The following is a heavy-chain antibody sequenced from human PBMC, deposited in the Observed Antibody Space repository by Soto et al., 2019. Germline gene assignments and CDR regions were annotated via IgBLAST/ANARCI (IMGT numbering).Heavy chain of an antibody. CDR1: GYTFTSYD. Sequence: ASVKVSCKASGYTFTSYDINWVRQATGQGLEWMGWMNPNSGNTGYAQKFQGRVTMTRNTSISTAYMELNSLRAEDTAVYYCAKGPERYFDWLWDDAFDIWGQGTMVTVSS. J-gene: IGHJ3*02. CDR2: MNPNSGNT. CDR3: AKGPERYFDWLWDDAFDI. V-gene: IGHV1-8*01. D-gene: IGHD3-9*01.